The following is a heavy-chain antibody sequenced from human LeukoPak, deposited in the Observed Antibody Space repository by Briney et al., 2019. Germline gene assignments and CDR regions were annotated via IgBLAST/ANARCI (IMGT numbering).Heavy chain of an antibody. D-gene: IGHD3-10*01. CDR1: GGSFSGYY. CDR2: INRGGST. Sequence: PSETLSLTCAVYGGSFSGYYWSWIRQPPGKGLEWIGEINRGGSTNYVPSLKSRVTVSLDTSKKQFSLKLTSVTAADTGVYYCARGYDSGSYYQFWGQGTLVTVSS. CDR3: ARGYDSGSYYQF. V-gene: IGHV4-34*01. J-gene: IGHJ1*01.